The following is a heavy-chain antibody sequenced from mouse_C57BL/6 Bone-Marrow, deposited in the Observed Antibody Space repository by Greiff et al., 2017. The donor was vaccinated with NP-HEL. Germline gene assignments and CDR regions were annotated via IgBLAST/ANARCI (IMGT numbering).Heavy chain of an antibody. J-gene: IGHJ4*01. CDR1: GYTFTSYG. CDR2: IYPRSGNT. V-gene: IGHV1-81*01. CDR3: ARWAYYSNYAMDY. D-gene: IGHD2-5*01. Sequence: QVQLKQSGAELARPGASVKLSCKASGYTFTSYGISWVKQRTGQGLEWIGEIYPRSGNTYYNEKFKGKATLTADKSSSTAYMELRSLTSEDSAVYFCARWAYYSNYAMDYWGQGTSVTVSS.